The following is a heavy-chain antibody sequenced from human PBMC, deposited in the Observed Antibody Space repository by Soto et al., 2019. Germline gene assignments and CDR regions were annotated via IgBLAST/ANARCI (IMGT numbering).Heavy chain of an antibody. Sequence: GGSLRLSCAASGFTFSSYAMSWVRQAPGKGLEWVSAISGSGGSTYYADSVKGRFTISRDNSKNTLYLQMNSLRAEDTAVYYCAKGSVAGIVVVPAAPLGPWGQGTLVTVSS. CDR1: GFTFSSYA. D-gene: IGHD2-2*01. J-gene: IGHJ5*02. CDR3: AKGSVAGIVVVPAAPLGP. V-gene: IGHV3-23*01. CDR2: ISGSGGST.